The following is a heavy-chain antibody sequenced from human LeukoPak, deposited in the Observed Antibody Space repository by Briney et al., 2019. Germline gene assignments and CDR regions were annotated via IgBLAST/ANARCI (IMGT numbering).Heavy chain of an antibody. D-gene: IGHD3-9*01. Sequence: SETLSLTCTVSGGSISSYYWSWIRQPPGKGLEWIGYIFYSESTNYNPSLKSRVTISVDTSKNQFSLKLSSVTAADTAVYYCARAGYDILTYNWFDPWGQGTLVTVSS. V-gene: IGHV4-59*01. CDR1: GGSISSYY. J-gene: IGHJ5*02. CDR3: ARAGYDILTYNWFDP. CDR2: IFYSEST.